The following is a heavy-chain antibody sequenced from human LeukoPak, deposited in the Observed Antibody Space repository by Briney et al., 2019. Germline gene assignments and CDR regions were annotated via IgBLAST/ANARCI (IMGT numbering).Heavy chain of an antibody. CDR3: TSVSGERWLQANRNRYGAFDI. V-gene: IGHV3-7*01. Sequence: ETLSLTCTVSGGSISSSSYYWGWIRQPPGKGLEWVANIKQDGSERYYVDSVKGRFTISRDNAKNSLYLQMNSLRAEDTAVYYCTSVSGERWLQANRNRYGAFDIWGQGTVVTVSS. CDR1: GGSISSSSYY. CDR2: IKQDGSER. D-gene: IGHD5-24*01. J-gene: IGHJ3*02.